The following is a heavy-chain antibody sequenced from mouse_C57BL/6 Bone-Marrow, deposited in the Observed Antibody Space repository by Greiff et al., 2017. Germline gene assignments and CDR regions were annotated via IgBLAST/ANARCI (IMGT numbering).Heavy chain of an antibody. CDR2: ISYDGSN. CDR1: GYSITSGYY. D-gene: IGHD1-1*01. CDR3: ARGDYYGSREGYFDV. V-gene: IGHV3-6*01. J-gene: IGHJ1*03. Sequence: ESGPGLVKPSQSLSLTCSVTGYSITSGYYWNWIRQFPGNKLEWMGYISYDGSNNYNPSLKNRISITRDTSKNQVFLKLNSVTTEDTATYYCARGDYYGSREGYFDVWGTGTTVTVSS.